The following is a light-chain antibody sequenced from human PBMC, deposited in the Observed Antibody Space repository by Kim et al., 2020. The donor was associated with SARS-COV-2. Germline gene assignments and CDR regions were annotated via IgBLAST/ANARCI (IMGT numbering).Light chain of an antibody. J-gene: IGKJ2*01. V-gene: IGKV1-17*03. Sequence: SASVGDRFTIPGRASQAIGDYLAWFQQKPGKVPQRLIYAASILQSGVPSRFSGSGSGAEFTLTISSLQPEDFATYYCLQHHSYPYTFGQGTKLEI. CDR3: LQHHSYPYT. CDR1: QAIGDY. CDR2: AAS.